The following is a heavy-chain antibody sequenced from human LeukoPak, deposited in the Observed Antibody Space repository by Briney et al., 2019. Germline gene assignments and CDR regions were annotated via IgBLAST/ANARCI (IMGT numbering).Heavy chain of an antibody. D-gene: IGHD1-14*01. CDR1: GGSVSSGDYC. CDR3: AGTTYYYHYMDV. Sequence: SETLSLTCTVSGGSVSSGDYCWSWIRQRPGRGLEWIGYIYYSGTPYYNPSLKSRLTISLDTSQNRFSLRLDSVTAADTAVYYCAGTTYYYHYMDVWGKGTTVTVSS. V-gene: IGHV4-31*03. J-gene: IGHJ6*03. CDR2: IYYSGTP.